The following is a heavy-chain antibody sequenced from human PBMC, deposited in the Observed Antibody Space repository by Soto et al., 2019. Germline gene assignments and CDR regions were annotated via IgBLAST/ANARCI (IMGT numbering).Heavy chain of an antibody. CDR1: GYTFTSYA. Sequence: GASVKVSCKASGYTFTSYAMHWVRQAPGQRLEWMGWINAGNGNTKYSQKFQGRVTITRDTSASTAYMELSSLRSEDTAVYYCARAINCTGGSCYSAYTCFDPWGQGTLVTVSP. D-gene: IGHD2-15*01. V-gene: IGHV1-3*01. J-gene: IGHJ5*02. CDR3: ARAINCTGGSCYSAYTCFDP. CDR2: INAGNGNT.